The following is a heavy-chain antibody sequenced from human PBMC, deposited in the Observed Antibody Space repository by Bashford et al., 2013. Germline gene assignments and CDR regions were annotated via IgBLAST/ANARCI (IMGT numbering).Heavy chain of an antibody. J-gene: IGHJ6*02. Sequence: VASVKVSCKASGYSFSNHGISWVRQAPGQGLEWMGWISDYNGYTTYAQKFQGRVTMTTDTSTKTAYMELRSLRSDDTAVYYCAREGYYFGSGPIALRATYGLDVVGAQGPRSPSP. CDR2: ISDYNGYT. D-gene: IGHD3-10*01. CDR1: GYSFSNHG. V-gene: IGHV1-18*01. CDR3: AREGYYFGSGPIALRATYGLDV.